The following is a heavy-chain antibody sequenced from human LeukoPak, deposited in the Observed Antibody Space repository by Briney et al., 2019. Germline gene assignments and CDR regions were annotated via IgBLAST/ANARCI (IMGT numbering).Heavy chain of an antibody. V-gene: IGHV3-48*04. Sequence: PGGALRLSCAASGFTFNTYTMNWVRQAPGKGLEWVSYISGSSGIIDYADSVRGRFTISRDNARDSMYLQMNSLRAEDTAMYYCGRVGGRSVSAKGDAFDIWGQGTMVTVSS. CDR1: GFTFNTYT. CDR3: GRVGGRSVSAKGDAFDI. CDR2: ISGSSGII. J-gene: IGHJ3*02. D-gene: IGHD3-10*01.